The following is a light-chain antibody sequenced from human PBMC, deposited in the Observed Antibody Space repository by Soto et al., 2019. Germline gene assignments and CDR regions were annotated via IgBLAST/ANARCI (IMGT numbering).Light chain of an antibody. CDR2: LAS. CDR3: MQPLQPPYT. V-gene: IGKV2-28*01. J-gene: IGKJ2*01. Sequence: DIVMTQSPLSLPVTPGEPASISCRSSQSLLYSNGNNYLDWYLQKPGQSPQLLIYLASSRASGVPDRLRGSGSGTDFTLKISRVEAEDVGVCYCMQPLQPPYTFGQGTKLEIK. CDR1: QSLLYSNGNNY.